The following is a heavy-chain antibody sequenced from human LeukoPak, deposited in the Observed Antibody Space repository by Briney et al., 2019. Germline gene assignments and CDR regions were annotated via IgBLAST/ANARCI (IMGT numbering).Heavy chain of an antibody. J-gene: IGHJ4*02. CDR3: ARYNSGWYY. D-gene: IGHD6-19*01. CDR1: GFTFSSFW. Sequence: GGSLSLPCAASGFTFSSFWMSWVRQAPGKGLEWVANINQDGSETYYVVSVKGRFTISRDNAKNSLYLQMNSLRAEDTAVYYCARYNSGWYYWGQGTLVTVSS. CDR2: INQDGSET. V-gene: IGHV3-7*04.